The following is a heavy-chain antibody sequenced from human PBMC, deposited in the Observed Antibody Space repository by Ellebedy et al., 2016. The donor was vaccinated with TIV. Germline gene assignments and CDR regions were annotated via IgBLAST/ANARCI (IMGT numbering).Heavy chain of an antibody. CDR3: ARCPYYYYGMDV. Sequence: MPSETLSLTCAVFGGSSSGYYWSWIRQSPGTGLEWIGKINHSGSTNYNPSLKSRVIISVDTSKNQFSLKLSSVTAADTAVYYYARCPYYYYGMDVWGQGTTVTVSS. CDR1: GGSSSGYY. CDR2: INHSGST. J-gene: IGHJ6*02. V-gene: IGHV4-34*01.